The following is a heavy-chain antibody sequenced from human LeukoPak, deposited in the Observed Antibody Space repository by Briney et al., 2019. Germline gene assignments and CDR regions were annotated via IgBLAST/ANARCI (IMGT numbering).Heavy chain of an antibody. CDR3: AKDLVAGMAIGEF. J-gene: IGHJ4*02. V-gene: IGHV3-23*01. CDR2: ISGSGGRT. D-gene: IGHD6-19*01. Sequence: GGSLRLSGAASGFTFSSYAMSWVRQAPGKGLEWVSSISGSGGRTYYADSVKGRFTISRDTSNNTLYLQMDSLRAEDTAVYYCAKDLVAGMAIGEFWGQGTLVTVSS. CDR1: GFTFSSYA.